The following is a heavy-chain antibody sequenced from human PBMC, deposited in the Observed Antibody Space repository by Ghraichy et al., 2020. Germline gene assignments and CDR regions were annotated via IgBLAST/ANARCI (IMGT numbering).Heavy chain of an antibody. CDR1: GFTFSSYA. J-gene: IGHJ4*02. CDR2: ISYDGSNK. D-gene: IGHD3-9*01. Sequence: LSLTCAASGFTFSSYAMHWVRQAPGKGLEWVAVISYDGSNKYYADSVKGRFTISRDNSKNTLYLQMNSLRAEDTAVYYCATTESFYDIDYFDYWGQGTLVTVSS. CDR3: ATTESFYDIDYFDY. V-gene: IGHV3-30*04.